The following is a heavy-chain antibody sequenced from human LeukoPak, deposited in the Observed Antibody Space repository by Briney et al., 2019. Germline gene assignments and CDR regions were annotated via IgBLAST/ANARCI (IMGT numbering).Heavy chain of an antibody. CDR1: GGSISSGSYY. D-gene: IGHD6-19*01. J-gene: IGHJ5*02. CDR2: IYTSGST. CDR3: ARDRSRQWLTWWFDP. Sequence: SETLSLTCTVSGGSISSGSYYWSWIRQPAGKGLEWIGRIYTSGSTNYNPSLKSRVTISVDTSKNHFSLKLSSVTAADTAVYYCARDRSRQWLTWWFDPWGQGTLVTVSS. V-gene: IGHV4-61*02.